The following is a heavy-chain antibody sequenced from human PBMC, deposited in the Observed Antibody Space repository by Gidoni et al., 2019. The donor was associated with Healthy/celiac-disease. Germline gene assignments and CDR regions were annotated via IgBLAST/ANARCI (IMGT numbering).Heavy chain of an antibody. CDR2: ISYDGSNK. CDR1: GFPFRSYA. V-gene: IGHV3-30-3*01. Sequence: QVQLVESGGGVVQPGRSLRLSCAAPGFPFRSYAMHWVRQAPGKGLGWVAVISYDGSNKYYADSVKGRFTISRDNSKNTLYLQMNSLRAEDTAVYYCARDRGAEVTIPDDAFDIWGQGTMVTVSS. J-gene: IGHJ3*02. D-gene: IGHD5-18*01. CDR3: ARDRGAEVTIPDDAFDI.